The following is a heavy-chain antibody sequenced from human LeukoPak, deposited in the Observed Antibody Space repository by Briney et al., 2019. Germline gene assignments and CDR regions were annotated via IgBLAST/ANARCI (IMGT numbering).Heavy chain of an antibody. Sequence: GESLKISCKGSGYSFTSSWIGWVGQLPGKGLEWMGIIYPGDSDTRYSPSFQGQITISADKSISTAYLQWSSLKASDTAMYYCARALAVPINNWFDPWGQGTLVTVSS. V-gene: IGHV5-51*01. D-gene: IGHD4-17*01. CDR3: ARALAVPINNWFDP. CDR1: GYSFTSSW. CDR2: IYPGDSDT. J-gene: IGHJ5*02.